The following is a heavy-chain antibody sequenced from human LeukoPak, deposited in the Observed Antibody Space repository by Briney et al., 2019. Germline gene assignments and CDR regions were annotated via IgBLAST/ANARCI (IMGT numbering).Heavy chain of an antibody. V-gene: IGHV1-2*02. CDR2: IGPNSDGK. D-gene: IGHD5-18*01. J-gene: IGHJ4*02. CDR3: ARYNYGRTLDY. CDR1: GYTFTGYY. Sequence: ASGKVSCKASGYTFTGYYMHWVRQAPGQGLEWMGWIGPNSDGKNYAQNFQGRVTMTRDTSVNTAYMELSSLRSDDTAVYYCARYNYGRTLDYWAQGTLVTV.